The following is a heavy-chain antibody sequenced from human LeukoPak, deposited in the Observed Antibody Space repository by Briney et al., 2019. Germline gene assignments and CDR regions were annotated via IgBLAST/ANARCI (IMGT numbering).Heavy chain of an antibody. V-gene: IGHV3-48*03. D-gene: IGHD1-26*01. J-gene: IGHJ4*02. CDR2: ISTTGTI. Sequence: GGSLRLSCAASGFTFSSYEMNWARQAPGKGLEWVSYISTTGTIYYADSVKGRFTISRDNAKNSLSLQMTSLRAEDTAVYYCARRSDFDYWGQGTLVTVSS. CDR1: GFTFSSYE. CDR3: ARRSDFDY.